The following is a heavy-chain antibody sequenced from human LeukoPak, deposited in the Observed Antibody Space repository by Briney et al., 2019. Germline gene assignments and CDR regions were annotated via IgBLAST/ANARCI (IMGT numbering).Heavy chain of an antibody. V-gene: IGHV4-61*08. D-gene: IGHD6-13*01. CDR2: IHYSGST. Sequence: SETLSLTCAVSGGSISSGGYSWSWIRQPPGKGLEWIGYIHYSGSTSYNPSLKSRVTMSVDTSNDQFSLKVSSVTAADTAVYYCARGGSSWYADYWGQGTLVTVSS. CDR1: GGSISSGGYS. CDR3: ARGGSSWYADY. J-gene: IGHJ4*02.